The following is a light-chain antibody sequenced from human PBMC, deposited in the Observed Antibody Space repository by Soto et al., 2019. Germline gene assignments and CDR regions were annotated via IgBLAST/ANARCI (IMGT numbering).Light chain of an antibody. CDR1: ISDVGSYNF. CDR3: SSFTGSNYV. V-gene: IGLV2-14*03. Sequence: QSVLAQRASGSGSPGQSITISCTRTISDVGSYNFVSWYQQYPGKAPKLMICDVSNRPSGVSNRFSGSKSGNTASLTISGLQAEDEADYYCSSFTGSNYVFGTGTKVTVL. CDR2: DVS. J-gene: IGLJ1*01.